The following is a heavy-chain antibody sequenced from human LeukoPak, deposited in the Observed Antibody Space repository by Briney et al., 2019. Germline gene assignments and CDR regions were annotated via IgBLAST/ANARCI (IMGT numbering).Heavy chain of an antibody. CDR3: AGHGTFTNYYYTMDV. CDR2: IRSKTDNYAT. J-gene: IGHJ6*02. Sequence: GGSLKLSCGTSGFTFGGFTMHWVRQASGKGLEWVGRIRSKTDNYATSYAASVKGRFTISRDDSKNTAYLQMNSLEIEDTAVYFCAGHGTFTNYYYTMDVWGQGTTVTVSS. V-gene: IGHV3-73*01. CDR1: GFTFGGFT. D-gene: IGHD2-8*01.